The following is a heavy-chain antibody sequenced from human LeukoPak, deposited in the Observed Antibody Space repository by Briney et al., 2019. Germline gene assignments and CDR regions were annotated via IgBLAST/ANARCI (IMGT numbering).Heavy chain of an antibody. J-gene: IGHJ4*02. V-gene: IGHV1-69*04. CDR3: ALTVTHSGSFLRGGEYYFDY. CDR2: IIPILGIA. CDR1: GGTFSSYA. Sequence: SVKVSCKASGGTFSSYAISWVRQAPGQGLEWMGRIIPILGIANYAQKFQGRVTITADKSTSTAYMELSSLRSEDTAVYYCALTVTHSGSFLRGGEYYFDYWGQGTLVTVSS. D-gene: IGHD1-26*01.